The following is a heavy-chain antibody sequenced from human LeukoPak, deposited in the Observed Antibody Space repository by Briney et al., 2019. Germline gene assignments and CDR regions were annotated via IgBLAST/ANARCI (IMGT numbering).Heavy chain of an antibody. CDR2: INHSGST. J-gene: IGHJ4*02. V-gene: IGHV4-34*01. CDR3: ARDHSAMIVVARDSRHSFAY. Sequence: SETLSLTCAVYGGSFSGYYWSWIRQPPGKGLEWIGEINHSGSTNYNPSLKSRVTISVDTSKNQFSMKLSSVTAADTAVYYGARDHSAMIVVARDSRHSFAYWGQGTLVTVSS. D-gene: IGHD3-22*01. CDR1: GGSFSGYY.